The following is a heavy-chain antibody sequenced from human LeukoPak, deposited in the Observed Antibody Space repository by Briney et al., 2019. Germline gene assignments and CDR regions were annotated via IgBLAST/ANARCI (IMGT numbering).Heavy chain of an antibody. J-gene: IGHJ6*02. Sequence: PSETLSLTCTVSGGSISSSSYYWGWIRQPPGKGLEWIGSIYYSGSTYYNPSLKSRVTISVDTPKNQFSLKLSSVTAADTAVYYCARSRTGDGGMDVWGQGTTVTVSS. D-gene: IGHD7-27*01. CDR1: GGSISSSSYY. V-gene: IGHV4-39*07. CDR2: IYYSGST. CDR3: ARSRTGDGGMDV.